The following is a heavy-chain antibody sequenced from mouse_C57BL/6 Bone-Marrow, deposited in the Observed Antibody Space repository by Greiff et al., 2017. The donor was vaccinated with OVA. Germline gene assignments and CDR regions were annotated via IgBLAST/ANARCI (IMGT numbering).Heavy chain of an antibody. V-gene: IGHV1-61*01. CDR1: GYTFTSYW. J-gene: IGHJ3*01. D-gene: IGHD1-1*01. CDR3: ATYYYGSSYPFAY. Sequence: VQLQQPGAELVRPGSSVKLSCKASGYTFTSYWMDWVKQRPGQGLEWIGNIYPSDSETHYNQKFKDKATLTVDKSSSTAYMQLSSLTSEDSAVYYCATYYYGSSYPFAYWGQGTLLTVSA. CDR2: IYPSDSET.